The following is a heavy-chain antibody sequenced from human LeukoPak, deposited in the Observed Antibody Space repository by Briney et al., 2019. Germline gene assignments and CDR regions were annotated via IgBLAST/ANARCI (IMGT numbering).Heavy chain of an antibody. CDR3: ARDVGITVADSFDP. CDR2: MNPNSGNT. V-gene: IGHV1-18*01. Sequence: ASVKVSFKASGYTFTSYGISWVRQATGQGLEWMGWMNPNSGNTGYAQKFQGRVTMTTDTSTSTVYMEVRGLRSDDTAMYYCARDVGITVADSFDPWGQGTLVTVSS. CDR1: GYTFTSYG. D-gene: IGHD6-13*01. J-gene: IGHJ5*02.